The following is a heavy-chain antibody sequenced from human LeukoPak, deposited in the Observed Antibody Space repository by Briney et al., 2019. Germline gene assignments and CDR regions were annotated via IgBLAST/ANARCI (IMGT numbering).Heavy chain of an antibody. D-gene: IGHD2-2*01. V-gene: IGHV4-61*02. J-gene: IGHJ3*02. CDR1: GGSISSGSYY. CDR2: IYTSGST. Sequence: SETLSLTCTVSGGSISSGSYYWSWIRQPAGKGLEWIGRIYTSGSTNYNPSLKSRVTISVDTSKNQFSLKLSSVTAADTAVYYCARHGDGMPLGAFDIWGQGTMVTVSS. CDR3: ARHGDGMPLGAFDI.